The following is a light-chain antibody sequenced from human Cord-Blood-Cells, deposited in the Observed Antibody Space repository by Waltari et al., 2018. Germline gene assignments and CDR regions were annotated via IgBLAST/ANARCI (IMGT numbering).Light chain of an antibody. V-gene: IGKV4-1*01. CDR2: WAS. J-gene: IGKJ2*01. CDR1: QSVLYSSNNKNY. Sequence: DIVMTQSPDYLAVPLGERATINCKSSQSVLYSSNNKNYLAWYQQKPGQPPKLLIYWASTRESGVPDRFSGSGSGTDFTLTISSLQAEDVAVYYCQQYYSTPYTFGQGTKLEIK. CDR3: QQYYSTPYT.